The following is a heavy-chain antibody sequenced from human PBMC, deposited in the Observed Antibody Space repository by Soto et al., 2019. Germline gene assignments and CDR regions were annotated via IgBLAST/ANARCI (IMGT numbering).Heavy chain of an antibody. D-gene: IGHD1-26*01. CDR1: GFTFSSYA. Sequence: QVQLVESGGGVVQPGRSLRLSCAASGFTFSSYAMHWVRQAPGKGLEWVAVISYDGSNKYYADSVKGRFTISRDNSKNTLYLQMNSLIAEDTAVYYCARVGAGATDYWGQGTLVTVSS. V-gene: IGHV3-30-3*01. CDR2: ISYDGSNK. J-gene: IGHJ4*02. CDR3: ARVGAGATDY.